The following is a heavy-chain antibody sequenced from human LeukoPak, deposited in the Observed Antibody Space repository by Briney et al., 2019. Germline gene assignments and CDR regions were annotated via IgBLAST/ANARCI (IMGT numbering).Heavy chain of an antibody. D-gene: IGHD2-15*01. V-gene: IGHV3-23*01. CDR2: ISGSGGST. Sequence: GGSLRLSCAASGFTFSSYAMSWVRQAPGKGLEWVSAISGSGGSTYYADSVKGRFTISRDNAKNSLYLQMNSLRAEDTAVYYCARADCSGGSCYSPLTYYYGMDVWGQGTTVTVSS. J-gene: IGHJ6*02. CDR3: ARADCSGGSCYSPLTYYYGMDV. CDR1: GFTFSSYA.